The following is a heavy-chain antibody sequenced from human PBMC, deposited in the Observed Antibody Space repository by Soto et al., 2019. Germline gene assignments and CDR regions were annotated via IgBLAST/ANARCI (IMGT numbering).Heavy chain of an antibody. D-gene: IGHD5-18*01. CDR2: ISWDGGST. Sequence: GGSLRLSCAASGFTFDDYTMHWVRQAPGKGLEWVSLISWDGGSTYYADSVKGRFTISRDNSKNSLYLQMNSLRTEDTALYYCARDTAMATFDYWGQGTLVTVSS. V-gene: IGHV3-43*01. CDR1: GFTFDDYT. CDR3: ARDTAMATFDY. J-gene: IGHJ4*02.